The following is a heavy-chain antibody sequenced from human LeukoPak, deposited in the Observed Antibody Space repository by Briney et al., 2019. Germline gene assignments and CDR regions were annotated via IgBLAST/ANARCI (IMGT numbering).Heavy chain of an antibody. CDR1: GGSFSGYY. Sequence: PSETLSLTCAVYGGSFSGYYWSWIRQPPGKGLEWIGEINHSGSTNYNPSLKSRVTISVDTSKNQFSLKLSSVTAADTAVYYCARGDFDWLLLYWSQGTLVTVSS. D-gene: IGHD3-9*01. CDR2: INHSGST. CDR3: ARGDFDWLLLY. J-gene: IGHJ4*02. V-gene: IGHV4-34*01.